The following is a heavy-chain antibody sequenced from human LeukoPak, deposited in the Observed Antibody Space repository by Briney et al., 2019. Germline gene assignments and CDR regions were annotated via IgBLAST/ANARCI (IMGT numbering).Heavy chain of an antibody. Sequence: GGSLRLSCAASGFTFSSYEMNWVRQAPGKGLEWVSYISSSGSTIYYADSVKGRFTISRDNAKNSLYLQMNSLRAEDTAVYYCARAGIWFGEFLFDYWGQGTLVTVSS. J-gene: IGHJ4*02. D-gene: IGHD3-10*01. CDR1: GFTFSSYE. CDR3: ARAGIWFGEFLFDY. CDR2: ISSSGSTI. V-gene: IGHV3-48*03.